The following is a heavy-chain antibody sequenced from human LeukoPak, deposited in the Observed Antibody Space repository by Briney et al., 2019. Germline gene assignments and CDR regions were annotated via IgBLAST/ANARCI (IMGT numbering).Heavy chain of an antibody. Sequence: SETLSLTCAVYGGSFSGYYWSWIRQPPGKELEWIGEINHSGSTNYNPSLKSRVTMSVDTSKNQFSLTLTSMTAADTAAYFCARDRTTTARGEIDYWGLGTLVTVSS. J-gene: IGHJ4*02. CDR2: INHSGST. V-gene: IGHV4-34*01. CDR1: GGSFSGYY. CDR3: ARDRTTTARGEIDY. D-gene: IGHD1-1*01.